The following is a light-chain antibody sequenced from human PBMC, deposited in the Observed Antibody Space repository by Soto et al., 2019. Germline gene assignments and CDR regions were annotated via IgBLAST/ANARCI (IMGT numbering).Light chain of an antibody. CDR3: SSYTIISPHVV. J-gene: IGLJ2*01. CDR2: DVS. V-gene: IGLV2-14*01. Sequence: QPVLTQPASVSGSPGQSITISCTGTSSDVGGYNYVSWYQQHPGKAPKLMIYDVSNRPSGVSNRFSGSKSGNTASLTISGLQAEDEADYYCSSYTIISPHVVFGGGTKLTVL. CDR1: SSDVGGYNY.